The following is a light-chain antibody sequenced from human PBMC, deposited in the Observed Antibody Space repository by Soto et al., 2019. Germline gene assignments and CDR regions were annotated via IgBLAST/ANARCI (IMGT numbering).Light chain of an antibody. CDR2: NAS. J-gene: IGKJ1*01. CDR3: QQYNTYSAWT. Sequence: DIQMSQSPSTLSASVGDRVSITCRASQSISFYLAWYQQRPGKAPKVLIWNASSLQRGVPSRFSGSGSGTEFTLTISSLQHDDFATYYCQQYNTYSAWTFGQGTKVEIQ. V-gene: IGKV1-5*01. CDR1: QSISFY.